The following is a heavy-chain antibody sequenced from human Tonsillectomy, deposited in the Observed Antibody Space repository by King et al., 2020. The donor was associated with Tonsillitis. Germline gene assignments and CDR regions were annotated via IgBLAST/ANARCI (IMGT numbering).Heavy chain of an antibody. CDR3: ATIRGVRGAFDI. CDR2: VYGGVSA. CDR1: DFTVSTTY. V-gene: IGHV3-53*01. J-gene: IGHJ3*02. D-gene: IGHD3-10*01. Sequence: LVESGGGLIQPGGSLRLSCVVSDFTVSTTYMIWVRQAPGAGLGWVAFVYGGVSAYYADSVKGRFTISRDNSNNTLYIQMNNLRAEDTAVYYCATIRGVRGAFDIWGQGTMVTVSS.